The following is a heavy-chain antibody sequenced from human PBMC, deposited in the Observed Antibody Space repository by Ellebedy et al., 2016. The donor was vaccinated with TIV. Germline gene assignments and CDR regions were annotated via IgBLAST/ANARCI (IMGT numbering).Heavy chain of an antibody. CDR3: ARGGASSLPFDY. CDR2: LHPSGTT. Sequence: MPSETLSPTCTVSGGPISSFYWSWIRQPAGKGPEWLGLLHPSGTTNYNDSLKSRVTVSVDTSKNQFSLKLVSVTPADTAVYYCARGGASSLPFDYWGQGVLVTVSS. V-gene: IGHV4-4*07. CDR1: GGPISSFY. D-gene: IGHD3-10*01. J-gene: IGHJ4*02.